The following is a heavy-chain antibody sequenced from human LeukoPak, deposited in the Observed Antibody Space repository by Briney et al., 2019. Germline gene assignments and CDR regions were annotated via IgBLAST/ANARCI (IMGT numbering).Heavy chain of an antibody. Sequence: PSETLSLTCTVSGASTSSSYWSWIRQSPGKGLEWIGYGYYSGSTYYNPSLRSRVIISVDMSKNQFSLRLNSVTAADTAVYYCARPIYTSSWYAFDIWGQGTTVTVSS. V-gene: IGHV4-59*08. J-gene: IGHJ3*02. CDR3: ARPIYTSSWYAFDI. D-gene: IGHD6-13*01. CDR2: GYYSGST. CDR1: GASTSSSY.